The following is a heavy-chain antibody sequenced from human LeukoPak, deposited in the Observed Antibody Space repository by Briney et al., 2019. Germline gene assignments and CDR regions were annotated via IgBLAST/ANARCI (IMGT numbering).Heavy chain of an antibody. CDR3: AKGEGGSCSSSSCSTYFDY. CDR2: ISGGGEST. J-gene: IGHJ4*02. CDR1: GFTFSSYA. Sequence: GGSLRLSCAASGFTFSSYAMNWVRQAPGKGLEWVSDISGGGESTYNADSVKGRFIISRDNSKNTLYLRMNSLRAEDTAVYYCAKGEGGSCSSSSCSTYFDYWGQGTLVTVSS. V-gene: IGHV3-23*01. D-gene: IGHD2-15*01.